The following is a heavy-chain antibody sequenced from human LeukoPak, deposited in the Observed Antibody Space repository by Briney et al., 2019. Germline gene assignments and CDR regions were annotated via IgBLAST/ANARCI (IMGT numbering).Heavy chain of an antibody. J-gene: IGHJ4*02. CDR2: ISGSGSDGST. CDR1: GFTFSSYG. Sequence: GGSLRLSCAASGFTFSSYGMSWVRQAPGKGLEWVSGISGSGSDGSTYYADSVKGRFTISRDNSKNTLYLQMNSLRAEDTAVYYCAKYSHDSSRSYDYWGQGTLVTVSS. V-gene: IGHV3-23*01. D-gene: IGHD3-22*01. CDR3: AKYSHDSSRSYDY.